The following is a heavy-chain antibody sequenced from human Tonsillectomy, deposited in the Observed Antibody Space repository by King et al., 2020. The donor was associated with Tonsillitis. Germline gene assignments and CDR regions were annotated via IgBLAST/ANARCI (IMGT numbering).Heavy chain of an antibody. Sequence: VQLVESGGGVVQPGTSLRLSCEVSAFTFRTYVLDWVRQAPGKGLEWVAVISYDGKNKVYAESVKGRFTISRDNSKNTPFMKLNSLRPEDTAVYYCAVRRDCSDSNCYNAFYIWGQGTMVTVSS. CDR1: AFTFRTYV. D-gene: IGHD2-2*02. J-gene: IGHJ3*02. CDR2: ISYDGKNK. V-gene: IGHV3-30*04. CDR3: AVRRDCSDSNCYNAFYI.